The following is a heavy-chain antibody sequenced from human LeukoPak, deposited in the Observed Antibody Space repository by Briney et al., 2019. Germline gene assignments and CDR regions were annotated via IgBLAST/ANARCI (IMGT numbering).Heavy chain of an antibody. J-gene: IGHJ6*02. D-gene: IGHD2-21*02. CDR1: GGTFSSYA. CDR2: IIPILGIA. Sequence: HRASVKVSCKASGGTFSSYAIGWVRQAPGQGLEWMGRIIPILGIANYAQKFQGRVTITADKSTSTAYMELSSLRSEDTAVYYCARGHIVVVTAPFYGMDVWGQGTTVTVSS. CDR3: ARGHIVVVTAPFYGMDV. V-gene: IGHV1-69*04.